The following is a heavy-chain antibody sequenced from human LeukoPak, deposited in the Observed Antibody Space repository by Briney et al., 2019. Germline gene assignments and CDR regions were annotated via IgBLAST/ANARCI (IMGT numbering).Heavy chain of an antibody. CDR3: AGGDFHVDY. V-gene: IGHV4-61*05. CDR1: GGSISSSYYY. CDR2: IYYSGST. D-gene: IGHD3-10*01. J-gene: IGHJ4*02. Sequence: SETLSLTCTVSGGSISSSYYYWGWIRQPPGKGLEWIGYIYYSGSTNYNPSLKSRVTISVDTSKNQFSLKLSSVTAADTAVYYCAGGDFHVDYWGQGTLVTVSS.